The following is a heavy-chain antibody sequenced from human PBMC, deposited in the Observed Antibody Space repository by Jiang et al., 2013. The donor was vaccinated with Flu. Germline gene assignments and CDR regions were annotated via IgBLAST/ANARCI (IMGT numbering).Heavy chain of an antibody. CDR3: ARGLPADGQYLFDY. V-gene: IGHV1-3*01. Sequence: GAEVKKPGASVKVSCKVSGYTFTNYPVYWVRQAPGQSLEWMGWINAGNGNTRYSQKFQDRVTITRDTSASAAYMELGSLRTEDTAVYFCARGLPADGQYLFDYWGQGTLITVSS. J-gene: IGHJ4*02. D-gene: IGHD6-13*01. CDR2: INAGNGNT. CDR1: GYTFTNYP.